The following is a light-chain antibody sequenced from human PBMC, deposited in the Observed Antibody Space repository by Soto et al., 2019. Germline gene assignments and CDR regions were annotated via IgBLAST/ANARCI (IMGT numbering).Light chain of an antibody. CDR3: QQYYSTPWT. Sequence: DIVMTQSPDSLAVSLGERATIDCKSSQSILYSSNNKNYLAWYQQRPGQPPNLLIYWASTRESGVPDRFSGSGSGTDFILTISSLLAEDVAVYYCQQYYSTPWTFGQGTRVEIK. J-gene: IGKJ1*01. CDR2: WAS. CDR1: QSILYSSNNKNY. V-gene: IGKV4-1*01.